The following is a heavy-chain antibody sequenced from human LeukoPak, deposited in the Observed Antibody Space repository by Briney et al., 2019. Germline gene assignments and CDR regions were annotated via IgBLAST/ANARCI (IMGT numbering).Heavy chain of an antibody. CDR1: GGTFSSYA. CDR2: IIPIFGTA. V-gene: IGHV1-69*05. D-gene: IGHD4-17*01. CDR3: AREDEYGDPRVNAGYYYYMDV. J-gene: IGHJ6*03. Sequence: SVKVSCKASGGTFSSYAISWVRQAPGQGLEWMGGIIPIFGTANYAQKFQGRVTITTDESTSTAYMELSSLRSEDTAVYYCAREDEYGDPRVNAGYYYYMDVWGKGTTVTVSS.